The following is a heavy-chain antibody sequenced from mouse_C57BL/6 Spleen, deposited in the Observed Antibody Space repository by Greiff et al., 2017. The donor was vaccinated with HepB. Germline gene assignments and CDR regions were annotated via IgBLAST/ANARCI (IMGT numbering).Heavy chain of an antibody. V-gene: IGHV5-4*01. CDR1: GFTFSSYA. J-gene: IGHJ2*01. Sequence: EVLLVESGGGLVKPGGSLKLSCAASGFTFSSYAMSWVRQTPEKRLEWVATISDGGSYTYYPDNVKGRFTISRDNAKNNLYLQMSHLMSEDTAMYYCAREGLGRGGYLDYWGQGTTLTVSS. D-gene: IGHD4-1*01. CDR2: ISDGGSYT. CDR3: AREGLGRGGYLDY.